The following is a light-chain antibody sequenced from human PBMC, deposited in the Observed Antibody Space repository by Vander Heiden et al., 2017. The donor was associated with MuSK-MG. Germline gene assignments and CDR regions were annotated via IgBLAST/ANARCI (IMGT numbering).Light chain of an antibody. CDR2: GAS. CDR3: QQDNTLQT. V-gene: IGKV3-15*01. Sequence: EIVMTQAPATLSVSPGERATLSCRASQSVSSNLAWYQQKPGQAPRLLISGASTSAIGIPARFSGSGAGTEFTLTISSRQSEDFAVYYWQQDNTLQTFGQGTKVEIK. J-gene: IGKJ1*01. CDR1: QSVSSN.